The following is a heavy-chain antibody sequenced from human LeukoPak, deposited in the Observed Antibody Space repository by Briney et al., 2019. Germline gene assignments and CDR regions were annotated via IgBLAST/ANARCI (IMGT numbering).Heavy chain of an antibody. J-gene: IGHJ4*02. CDR3: ARAVGRDYGDY. V-gene: IGHV1-46*01. D-gene: IGHD4-17*01. CDR2: INPSGGST. Sequence: ASLKVSCKASGYTFTSYYMHWVRQAPGQGLEWMGIINPSGGSTSYAQKFQGRVTMTRDTSTSTVYMELSSLRAEDTAVYYCARAVGRDYGDYWGQGTLVTVSS. CDR1: GYTFTSYY.